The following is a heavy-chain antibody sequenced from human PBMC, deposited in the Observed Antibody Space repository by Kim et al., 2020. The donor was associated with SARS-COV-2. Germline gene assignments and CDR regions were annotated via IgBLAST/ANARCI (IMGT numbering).Heavy chain of an antibody. V-gene: IGHV4-39*01. CDR2: IYYSGST. D-gene: IGHD3-22*01. Sequence: SETLSLTCTVSGGSISSSSYYWGWIRQPPGKGLEWIGSIYYSGSTYYNPSLKSRVTISVDTSKNQFSLKLSSVTAADTAVYYCARLPYYYDSSGYQQYYFYYWRQGTLVTVSS. J-gene: IGHJ4*02. CDR3: ARLPYYYDSSGYQQYYFYY. CDR1: GGSISSSSYY.